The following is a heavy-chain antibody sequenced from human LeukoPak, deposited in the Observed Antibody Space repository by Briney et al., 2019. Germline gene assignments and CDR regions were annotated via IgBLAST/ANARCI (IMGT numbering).Heavy chain of an antibody. D-gene: IGHD5-24*01. J-gene: IGHJ6*03. CDR3: ARARRWLQFYYYYYMDV. Sequence: SETLSLTCTVSGGSISSGSYYWSWIRQPAGKGLEWIGYIYYSGSTNYNPSLKSRVTISVDTSKNQFSLKLSSVTAADTAVYYCARARRWLQFYYYYYMDVWGKGTTVTVSS. CDR2: IYYSGST. V-gene: IGHV4-61*10. CDR1: GGSISSGSYY.